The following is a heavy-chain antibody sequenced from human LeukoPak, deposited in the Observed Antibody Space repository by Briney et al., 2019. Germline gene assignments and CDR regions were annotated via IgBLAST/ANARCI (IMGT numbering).Heavy chain of an antibody. CDR1: GFTFSSYG. CDR2: ISYDGSNK. J-gene: IGHJ4*02. CDR3: AKGVYDSSGYGLDY. V-gene: IGHV3-30*18. D-gene: IGHD3-22*01. Sequence: PGGSLRLSCAVSGFTFSSYGMHWVRQAPGKGLEGVAVISYDGSNKYYADSVKGRFTISRDNSKNTLYLEMNSLRAEDTAVYYCAKGVYDSSGYGLDYWGQGTLVTVSS.